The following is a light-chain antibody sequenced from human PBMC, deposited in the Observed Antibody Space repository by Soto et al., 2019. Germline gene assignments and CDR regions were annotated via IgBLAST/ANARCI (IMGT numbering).Light chain of an antibody. J-gene: IGLJ2*01. CDR1: NFRSKN. CDR2: TDS. V-gene: IGLV3-9*01. Sequence: SYELTQPLSVSVALGQTARITVGGNNFRSKNVPWYQQRPGQAPVLVISTDSNRPSGIPERFSGSNSGNTATLTISRAQAGDEADYYCQVWDSSTAVVFGGGTKLTVL. CDR3: QVWDSSTAVV.